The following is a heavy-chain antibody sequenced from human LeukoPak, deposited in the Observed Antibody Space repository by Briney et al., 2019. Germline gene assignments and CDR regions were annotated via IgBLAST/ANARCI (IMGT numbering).Heavy chain of an antibody. CDR1: GYTFIGNY. Sequence: VASVKVSCRASGYTFIGNYLHWVRQAPGQGLESMGWINPNSGGTNYAQKFQGRVAMTRDTSINTAYMELSSLRSDDTAVYFCARASSCGAGCYYYFDYWGQGTLVAVSS. CDR3: ARASSCGAGCYYYFDY. J-gene: IGHJ4*02. V-gene: IGHV1-2*02. D-gene: IGHD2-21*02. CDR2: INPNSGGT.